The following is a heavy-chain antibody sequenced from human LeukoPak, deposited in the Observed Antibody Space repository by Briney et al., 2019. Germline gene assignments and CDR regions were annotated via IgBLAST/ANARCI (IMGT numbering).Heavy chain of an antibody. Sequence: GGSLRLSCAASGFTFSNYNMNWVRQAPGKAMEWVSSITSSGTYIFYADSVKGRFTISRDNAKNSLYLQMDSLGPEDTAVYYCARFSSYYDSSLHYVDHWGQGTLVSVSA. CDR3: ARFSSYYDSSLHYVDH. CDR1: GFTFSNYN. J-gene: IGHJ4*02. D-gene: IGHD3-22*01. V-gene: IGHV3-21*04. CDR2: ITSSGTYI.